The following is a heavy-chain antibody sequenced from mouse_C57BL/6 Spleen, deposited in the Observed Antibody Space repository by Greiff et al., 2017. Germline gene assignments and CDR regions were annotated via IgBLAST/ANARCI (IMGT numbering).Heavy chain of an antibody. CDR1: GYTFTSYW. CDR3: ARELGREGYYFDY. V-gene: IGHV1-64*01. Sequence: QVQLQQPGAELVKPGASVTLSCKASGYTFTSYWMHWVKQRPGHGLEWIGMIHPNSGSTNYNEKFKSKATLTVDKSSSTAYMQLSSLTSEDSAVYDCARELGREGYYFDYWGQGTTLTVSS. CDR2: IHPNSGST. J-gene: IGHJ2*01. D-gene: IGHD4-1*01.